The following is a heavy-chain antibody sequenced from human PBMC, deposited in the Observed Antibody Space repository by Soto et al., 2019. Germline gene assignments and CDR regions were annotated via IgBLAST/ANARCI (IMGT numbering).Heavy chain of an antibody. CDR3: AKGYDNPPKIGGGFYFDY. V-gene: IGHV3-23*01. CDR1: GFTFSSYA. CDR2: ISGSGGST. D-gene: IGHD3-22*01. J-gene: IGHJ4*02. Sequence: GGSLRLSCAASGFTFSSYAMSWVRQAPGKGLEWVSAISGSGGSTYYADSVKGRFTISRDNSKNTLYLQMNSLRAEDTAVYYCAKGYDNPPKIGGGFYFDYWGQGTLVTVSS.